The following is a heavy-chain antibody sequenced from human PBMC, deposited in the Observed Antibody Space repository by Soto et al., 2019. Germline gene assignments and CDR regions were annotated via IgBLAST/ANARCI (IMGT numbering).Heavy chain of an antibody. CDR3: ARQKLPAYFDY. CDR2: IYYSGST. Sequence: QLQLQESGPGLVKPSETLSLTCTVSGGSISSSSYYWGWIRQPPGKGLEWIGSIYYSGSTYYNPSLKGRVTISVDTSKNQFSLKLSSVTAADTAVYYCARQKLPAYFDYWGQGTLVTVSS. V-gene: IGHV4-39*01. D-gene: IGHD2-2*01. J-gene: IGHJ4*02. CDR1: GGSISSSSYY.